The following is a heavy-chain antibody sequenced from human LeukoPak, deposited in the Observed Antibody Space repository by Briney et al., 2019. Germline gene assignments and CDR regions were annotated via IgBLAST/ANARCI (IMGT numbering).Heavy chain of an antibody. J-gene: IGHJ4*02. CDR3: AREGCSGGSCYYFDY. CDR2: IYSGGST. Sequence: GGSLRLSCAASGFTVSSNYMSWVRQAPGKGLEWVSVIYSGGSTYYADSVKVRFTISRHNSKNTLYLQMNSLRAEDTAVYYCAREGCSGGSCYYFDYWGQGTLVNVSS. CDR1: GFTVSSNY. V-gene: IGHV3-53*04. D-gene: IGHD2-15*01.